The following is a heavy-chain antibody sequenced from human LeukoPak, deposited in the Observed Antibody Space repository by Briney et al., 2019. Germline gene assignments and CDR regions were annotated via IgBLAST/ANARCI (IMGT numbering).Heavy chain of an antibody. Sequence: PSETLSLTCTVSGGSISSGSYYWSWIRQPAGKGLEWIGRIYTSGSTYFNPSLKSRVTISVDTSKNQFSLKLSSVTAADTAVYYCAVSGYSGYGACDYWGQGTLVTVSS. V-gene: IGHV4-61*02. CDR2: IYTSGST. D-gene: IGHD5-12*01. J-gene: IGHJ4*02. CDR1: GGSISSGSYY. CDR3: AVSGYSGYGACDY.